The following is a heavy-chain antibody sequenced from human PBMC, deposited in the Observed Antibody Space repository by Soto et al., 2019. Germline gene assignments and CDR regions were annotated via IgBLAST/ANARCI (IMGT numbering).Heavy chain of an antibody. D-gene: IGHD1-26*01. CDR2: ISAYNGNT. J-gene: IGHJ4*02. CDR3: ASSYSGSYQLYYFDY. V-gene: IGHV1-18*04. CDR1: GYIFTSYG. Sequence: ASVKVSCKASGYIFTSYGISWVRQAPGQGLEWMGWISAYNGNTNYAQKLQGRVTMTTDTSTSTAYMELRSLRSDDTAVYYCASSYSGSYQLYYFDYWGQGTLVTVSS.